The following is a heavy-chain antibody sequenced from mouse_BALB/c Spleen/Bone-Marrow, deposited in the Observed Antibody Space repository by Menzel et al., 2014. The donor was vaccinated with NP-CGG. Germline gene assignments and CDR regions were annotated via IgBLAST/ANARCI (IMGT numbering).Heavy chain of an antibody. J-gene: IGHJ3*01. CDR1: GFDFSRYW. CDR2: INPDSSTI. CDR3: AKNYYYGYVAY. Sequence: EVNVVESGGGLVQPGGSLKLSCAASGFDFSRYWMTWVRQAPGKGLEWIGEINPDSSTINYTPSLKGKFIISRDNAKNTLYLQMNKVRSEDTALYYCAKNYYYGYVAYWGQGTLVTVSA. V-gene: IGHV4-1*02. D-gene: IGHD1-2*01.